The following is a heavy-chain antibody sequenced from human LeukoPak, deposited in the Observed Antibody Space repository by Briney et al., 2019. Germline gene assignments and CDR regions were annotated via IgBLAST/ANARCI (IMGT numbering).Heavy chain of an antibody. J-gene: IGHJ6*03. CDR3: ARMHSGSYSLYYYYYMDV. CDR1: GYTFTSYY. Sequence: ASVKVSCKASGYTFTSYYMHWVRQAPGQGLEWMGIINPSGGSTSYAQKFQGRVTITADESTSTAYMELSSLRSEDTAVYYCARMHSGSYSLYYYYYMDVWAKGTTVTISS. CDR2: INPSGGST. V-gene: IGHV1-46*01. D-gene: IGHD3-10*01.